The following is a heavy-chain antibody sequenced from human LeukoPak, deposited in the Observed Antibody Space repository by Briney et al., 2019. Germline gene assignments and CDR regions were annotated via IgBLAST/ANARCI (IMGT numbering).Heavy chain of an antibody. CDR1: GFTFSSYA. D-gene: IGHD3-9*01. CDR2: ISYDGSNK. J-gene: IGHJ4*02. V-gene: IGHV3-30*04. Sequence: GGSLRLSCAASGFTFSSYAMHWVRQAPGKGLEWVAVISYDGSNKYYADSVKGRFTISRDNAKNSLYLQMNSLRAEDTAVYYCARDPDTGYYEFDYWGQGTLVTVSS. CDR3: ARDPDTGYYEFDY.